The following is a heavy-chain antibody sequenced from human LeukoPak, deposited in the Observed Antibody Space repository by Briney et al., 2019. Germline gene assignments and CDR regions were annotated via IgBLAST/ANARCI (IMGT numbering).Heavy chain of an antibody. V-gene: IGHV4-30-4*01. D-gene: IGHD3-22*01. CDR3: AREKWLLPVDY. J-gene: IGHJ4*02. CDR1: GGSISSGDYY. CDR2: VYYSGST. Sequence: PSQTLSLTCTVSGGSISSGDYYWSWIRQPPGKGLEWIGYVYYSGSTYYNPSLKSRVTISVDTSKNQFSLKLSSVTAADTAVYYCAREKWLLPVDYWGQGTLVTVSS.